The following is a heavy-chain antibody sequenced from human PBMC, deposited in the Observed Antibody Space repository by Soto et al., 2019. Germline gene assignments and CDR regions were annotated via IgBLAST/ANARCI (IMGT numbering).Heavy chain of an antibody. CDR2: IYHSGST. Sequence: KTSETLSLTCAVSGYSISSGYYWGWIRQPPGRGLEWIGSIYHSGSTYYNPSLKSRVTISVDTSKNQFSLKLSSVTAADTAVYYCARVRYYYETSGLNYFDYWGQGTLVTVSS. V-gene: IGHV4-38-2*01. CDR1: GYSISSGYY. D-gene: IGHD3-22*01. CDR3: ARVRYYYETSGLNYFDY. J-gene: IGHJ4*02.